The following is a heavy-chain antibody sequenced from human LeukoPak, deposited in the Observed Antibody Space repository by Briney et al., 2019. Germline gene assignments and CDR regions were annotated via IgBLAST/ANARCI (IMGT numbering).Heavy chain of an antibody. D-gene: IGHD3-22*01. CDR2: INPNSSGT. CDR1: GYTFTGYY. CDR3: ARRTDSSGLLPLDI. Sequence: GASVKVSCKASGYTFTGYYMHWVRQAPGQGLEWMGWINPNSSGTTYEQTFQGRVTMTREKSISTAYMELSRLRSDDTAVYCCARRTDSSGLLPLDIWGQGTMVTVS. V-gene: IGHV1-2*02. J-gene: IGHJ3*02.